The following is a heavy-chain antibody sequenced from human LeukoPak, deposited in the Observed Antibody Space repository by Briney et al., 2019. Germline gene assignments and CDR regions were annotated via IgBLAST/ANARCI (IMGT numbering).Heavy chain of an antibody. Sequence: GGSLRLSCAASGFTYTTYWMSWVRQAPGKGLEWVAYISSYSSTKEYTDAVKGRFTISRDNAKNSLYLQMDSLRAEDTAVYYCAKDATGVWGPDYWGQGTLVTVSS. CDR3: AKDATGVWGPDY. D-gene: IGHD4-23*01. J-gene: IGHJ4*02. CDR1: GFTYTTYW. CDR2: ISSYSSTK. V-gene: IGHV3-48*04.